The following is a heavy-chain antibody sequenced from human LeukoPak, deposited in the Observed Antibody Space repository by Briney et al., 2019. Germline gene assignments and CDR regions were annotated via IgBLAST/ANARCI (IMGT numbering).Heavy chain of an antibody. CDR2: ISTSSNTI. Sequence: GGSLRLSCAASGFTFSSYSMNWVRQAPGKGLGWVSYISTSSNTIYYAGSAKGRFTISRDNAKNSLYLQMNSLRDEDTAVYYCARNGASPYGAFDIWGQGTMVTVSS. V-gene: IGHV3-48*02. CDR3: ARNGASPYGAFDI. D-gene: IGHD2-8*01. J-gene: IGHJ3*02. CDR1: GFTFSSYS.